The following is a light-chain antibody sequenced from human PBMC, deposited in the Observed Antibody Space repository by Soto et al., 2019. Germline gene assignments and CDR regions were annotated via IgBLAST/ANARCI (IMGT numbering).Light chain of an antibody. CDR3: SSYTSSSTLVI. CDR1: SSDVGGYNY. Sequence: QSVLTQPASVSGSPGQSITISCTGTSSDVGGYNYVSWYQQYPGKAPKLMIYDVSNRPSGASNRFSGSKSGNTASLTISGLQAEDEADYYCSSYTSSSTLVIFGGGTKLTVL. V-gene: IGLV2-14*01. CDR2: DVS. J-gene: IGLJ2*01.